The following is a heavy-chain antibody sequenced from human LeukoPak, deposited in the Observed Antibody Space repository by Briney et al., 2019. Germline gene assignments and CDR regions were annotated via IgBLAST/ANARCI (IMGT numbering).Heavy chain of an antibody. CDR3: ARFNTYYYDSSGSYYYYGMDV. CDR2: INHSGST. Sequence: PSETLSLTCAVYGGSFSGYYWSWIRQPPGKGLEWIGEINHSGSTNYNPSLKSRVTISVDTSKNQFSLKLSSVTAADTAVYYCARFNTYYYDSSGSYYYYGMDVWGQGTTVTVSS. CDR1: GGSFSGYY. D-gene: IGHD3-22*01. V-gene: IGHV4-34*01. J-gene: IGHJ6*02.